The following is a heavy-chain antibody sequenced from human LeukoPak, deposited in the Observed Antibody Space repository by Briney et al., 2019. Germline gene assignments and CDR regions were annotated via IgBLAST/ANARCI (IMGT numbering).Heavy chain of an antibody. Sequence: PSETLSLTCTVSGGSISSGDYYWSWIRQHPGKGLEWIAYIYYSGSTYYNPSLKSRVTISVDTSKNQFSLKLSSVTAADTAVYYCALRRDGYNSIDYWGQGTLVTVSS. V-gene: IGHV4-31*03. CDR1: GGSISSGDYY. D-gene: IGHD5-24*01. J-gene: IGHJ4*02. CDR2: IYYSGST. CDR3: ALRRDGYNSIDY.